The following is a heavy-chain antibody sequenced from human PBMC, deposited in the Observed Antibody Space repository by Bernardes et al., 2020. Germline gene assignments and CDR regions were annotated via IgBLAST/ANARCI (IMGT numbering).Heavy chain of an antibody. Sequence: TLSLTCTVSGGSVSSGSYYWSWIRQPPGKGLEWIGYIYYSGSTNYNPSLKSRVTISVDTSKNQFSLKLSSVTAADTAVYYCARAPLGVSPGDYWGQGTLVTVSS. J-gene: IGHJ4*02. CDR1: GGSVSSGSYY. V-gene: IGHV4-61*01. D-gene: IGHD3-10*01. CDR3: ARAPLGVSPGDY. CDR2: IYYSGST.